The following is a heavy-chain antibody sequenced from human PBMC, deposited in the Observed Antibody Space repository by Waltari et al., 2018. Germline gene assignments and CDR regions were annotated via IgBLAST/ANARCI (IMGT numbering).Heavy chain of an antibody. CDR3: AKFLEGSGSYNAYYYYGMDV. J-gene: IGHJ6*02. V-gene: IGHV3-23*01. CDR1: GFTFSSYA. D-gene: IGHD3-10*01. CDR2: ISGSGGST. Sequence: EVQLLESGGGLVQPGGSLRLSCAASGFTFSSYAMSWVRQAPGKGLGGVSAISGSGGSTYSADSVKGRFTISRDNSKNTLYLQMNSLRAEDTAVYYCAKFLEGSGSYNAYYYYGMDVWGQGTTVTVSS.